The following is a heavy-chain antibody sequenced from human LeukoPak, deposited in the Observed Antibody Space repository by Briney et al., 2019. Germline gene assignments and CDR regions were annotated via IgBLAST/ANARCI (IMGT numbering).Heavy chain of an antibody. CDR1: GFTFSSYA. Sequence: GGSLRLPCAASGFTFSSYAMSWVRQAPGKGLEWVSTISGSGGSTYYADSVKGRFTISRDNSKSTLFLQMNSLRAEDTAVYYCARALAVAGLDYWGQGTLVTVSS. V-gene: IGHV3-23*01. D-gene: IGHD6-19*01. J-gene: IGHJ4*02. CDR2: ISGSGGST. CDR3: ARALAVAGLDY.